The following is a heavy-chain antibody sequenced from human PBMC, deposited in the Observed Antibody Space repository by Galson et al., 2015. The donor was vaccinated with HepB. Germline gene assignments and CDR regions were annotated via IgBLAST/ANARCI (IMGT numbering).Heavy chain of an antibody. Sequence: LRLSCAVSGFTFDDYAIHWVRRTPGKGLEWVSGISWNSRTIGYADSVKGRFTVSRDNAKNSLFLQMNSLRPEDTALYYCAKDSGLYYYYFAMDAWGQGTAVTVSS. V-gene: IGHV3-9*01. CDR2: ISWNSRTI. CDR3: AKDSGLYYYYFAMDA. CDR1: GFTFDDYA. J-gene: IGHJ6*02.